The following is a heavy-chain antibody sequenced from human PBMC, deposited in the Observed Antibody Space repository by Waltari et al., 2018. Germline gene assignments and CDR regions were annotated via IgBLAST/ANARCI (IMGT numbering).Heavy chain of an antibody. CDR3: ARMNGVFDRSGWYSFDY. CDR2: IDWNGDE. V-gene: IGHV2-70*04. D-gene: IGHD6-19*01. J-gene: IGHJ4*02. Sequence: QVTLKESGPALVKPTETLTLTCTVSGFSLGSSGMRMNWIRQPPGKALEWLARIDWNGDEMYNRALETRVTITKDDSKNQVVLTMTNMDPVDTATYYCARMNGVFDRSGWYSFDYWGQGTLVTVSS. CDR1: GFSLGSSGMR.